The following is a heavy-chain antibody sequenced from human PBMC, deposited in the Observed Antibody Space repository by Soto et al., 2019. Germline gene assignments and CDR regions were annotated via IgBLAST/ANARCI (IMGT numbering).Heavy chain of an antibody. Sequence: PSETLSLTCAFAGGSFTGNNCCTCVRQPPGQGLEWIGEIYRTGSTNYNPSLKSRVTISLDKSENQFSLKVTSLTAADTAVYYCASRDPGTSVDYWGQGTLVTVSS. V-gene: IGHV4-4*02. J-gene: IGHJ4*02. D-gene: IGHD1-7*01. CDR2: IYRTGST. CDR1: GGSFTGNNC. CDR3: ASRDPGTSVDY.